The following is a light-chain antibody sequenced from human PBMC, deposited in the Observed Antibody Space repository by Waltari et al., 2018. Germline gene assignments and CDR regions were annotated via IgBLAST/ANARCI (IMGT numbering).Light chain of an antibody. CDR2: KDS. J-gene: IGLJ2*01. CDR3: YSVDDNKRV. V-gene: IGLV3-27*01. Sequence: SYELTQPSSVSVSPGQTARITCSGDVLAKRYTRWFQQKPGQAPVLGIYKDSERPSGIPERLSGSSSGTTVTLTSSGAQVEDEADYYCYSVDDNKRVFGGGTKLTVL. CDR1: VLAKRY.